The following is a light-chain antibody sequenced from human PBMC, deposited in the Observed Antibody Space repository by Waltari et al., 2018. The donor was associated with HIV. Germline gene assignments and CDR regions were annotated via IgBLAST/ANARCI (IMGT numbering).Light chain of an antibody. CDR2: DVS. Sequence: QSALTQPPSASGSPGQSVTISCTGTSSDLGAYNYVSWYQQHPDKAPKLMIYDVSKRPSGVPDRFSGSKSGNTASLTVSGLQTEDEADYYCSSYAGSNNPHVFGTGTKVTVL. CDR3: SSYAGSNNPHV. CDR1: SSDLGAYNY. J-gene: IGLJ1*01. V-gene: IGLV2-8*01.